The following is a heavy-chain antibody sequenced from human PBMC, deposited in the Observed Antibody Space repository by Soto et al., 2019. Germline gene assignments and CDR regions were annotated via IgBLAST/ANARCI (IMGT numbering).Heavy chain of an antibody. CDR3: ATELYSSSLLLFDD. V-gene: IGHV4-39*01. Sequence: XETLSLTFTVSGGSISSRRYYWGWIRQPPGKVLEWIGSIYYSGSTYYNPSLKSRVTISVDTSKNQFSLKLSSVTAADTAVYYCATELYSSSLLLFDDWGQGTLVTVSS. CDR1: GGSISSRRYY. J-gene: IGHJ4*02. CDR2: IYYSGST. D-gene: IGHD6-13*01.